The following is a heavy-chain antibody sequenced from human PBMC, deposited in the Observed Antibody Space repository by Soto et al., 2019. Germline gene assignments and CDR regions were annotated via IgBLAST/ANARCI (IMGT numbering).Heavy chain of an antibody. Sequence: QVQLVQSGAEVKKPGASVKVSCKASGYTFTSYGISWVRQATGQGLEWMGWISAYNGNTNYAQKLKGRVTMTTETSTSTAYVELSSLTSDDTAVYYGAKDRTPSIAAYRRRLEGGWFDHWGQGTLVTVSS. CDR1: GYTFTSYG. D-gene: IGHD6-6*01. V-gene: IGHV1-18*04. CDR2: ISAYNGNT. CDR3: AKDRTPSIAAYRRRLEGGWFDH. J-gene: IGHJ5*01.